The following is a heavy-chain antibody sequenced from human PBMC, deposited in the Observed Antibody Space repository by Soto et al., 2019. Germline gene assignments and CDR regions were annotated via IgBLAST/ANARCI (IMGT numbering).Heavy chain of an antibody. CDR2: IYYNGNT. V-gene: IGHV4-39*01. D-gene: IGHD1-1*01. CDR1: GGSISRSPYY. Sequence: QLQLQESGPGLVKPSETLSLTCTVSGGSISRSPYYWAWIRQPPGKGLQWIGNIYYNGNTFYNPSLKSRVTISIDTSKGQFSLGLSSVTASDTAVYYCARHGPLTNNWNQLNYWGQGTLVTVSS. J-gene: IGHJ4*02. CDR3: ARHGPLTNNWNQLNY.